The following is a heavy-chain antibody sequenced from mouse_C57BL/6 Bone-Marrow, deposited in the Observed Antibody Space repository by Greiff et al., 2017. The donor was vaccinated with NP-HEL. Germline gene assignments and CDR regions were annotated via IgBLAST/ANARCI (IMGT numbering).Heavy chain of an antibody. D-gene: IGHD2-1*01. CDR1: GYTFTSYW. CDR2: IYPGSGST. Sequence: QVHVKQSGAELVKPGASVKMSCKASGYTFTSYWITWVKQRPGQGLEWIGDIYPGSGSTNYNEKFKSKATLTVDTSSSTAYMQLSSLTSEDSAVYYCARDGNYYWGQGTTLTVSS. J-gene: IGHJ2*01. V-gene: IGHV1-55*01. CDR3: ARDGNYY.